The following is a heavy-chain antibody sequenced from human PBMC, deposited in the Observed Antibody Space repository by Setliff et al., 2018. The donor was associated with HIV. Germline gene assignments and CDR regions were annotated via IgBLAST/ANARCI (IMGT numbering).Heavy chain of an antibody. V-gene: IGHV1-69*05. Sequence: GASVKVSCKASGGTFSSYAISWVRQAPGQGLEWMGGIIPIFGTANYAQKLQGRVTMTTDTSTSTAYMELRSLRSDDTAVYYCARTPSLRLGELSSPDYWGQGTLVTVSS. CDR2: IIPIFGTA. D-gene: IGHD3-16*02. CDR1: GGTFSSYA. J-gene: IGHJ4*02. CDR3: ARTPSLRLGELSSPDY.